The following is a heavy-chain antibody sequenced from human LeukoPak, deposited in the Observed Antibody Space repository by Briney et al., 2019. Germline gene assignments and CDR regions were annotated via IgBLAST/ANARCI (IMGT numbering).Heavy chain of an antibody. CDR2: ISSSSKYI. J-gene: IGHJ4*02. CDR3: ARQIIDYGDYVAFDY. D-gene: IGHD4-17*01. V-gene: IGHV3-21*01. CDR1: GFTFNTYS. Sequence: GGSLRLSCAAPGFTFNTYSMNWVRQAPGKGLEWVSSISSSSKYIYYADSVKGRFTISRENAKNSLYLQMNSLRAGDTAVYYCARQIIDYGDYVAFDYWGQGTLVTVSS.